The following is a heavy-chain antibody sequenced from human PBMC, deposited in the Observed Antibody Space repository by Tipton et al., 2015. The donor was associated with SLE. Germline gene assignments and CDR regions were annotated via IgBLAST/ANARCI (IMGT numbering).Heavy chain of an antibody. CDR3: ARGGYSSLSFDY. CDR1: GFTFSSYA. Sequence: GSLRLSCAASGFTFSSYAMSWVRQAPGKGLEWVSVIYSGGSTYYADSVKGRFTISRDNSKNTLYLQMNSLRAEDTAVYYCARGGYSSLSFDYWGQGTLVTVSS. CDR2: IYSGGST. D-gene: IGHD5-18*01. V-gene: IGHV3-53*01. J-gene: IGHJ4*02.